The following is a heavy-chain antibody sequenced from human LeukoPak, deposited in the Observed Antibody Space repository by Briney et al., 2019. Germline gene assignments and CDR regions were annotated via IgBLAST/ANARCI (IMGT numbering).Heavy chain of an antibody. CDR1: GFTFSSYS. CDR3: ARVGGGDGSGWSTTDY. V-gene: IGHV3-21*01. CDR2: ISSSSSYI. Sequence: PGGSLRLSCAASGFTFSSYSMNWVRQAPGKGLEWVSSISSSSSYIYYADSVKGRFTISRDNAKNSLYLQMNSPRVEDTAMYYCARVGGGDGSGWSTTDYWSQGTLVTISS. J-gene: IGHJ4*02. D-gene: IGHD6-19*01.